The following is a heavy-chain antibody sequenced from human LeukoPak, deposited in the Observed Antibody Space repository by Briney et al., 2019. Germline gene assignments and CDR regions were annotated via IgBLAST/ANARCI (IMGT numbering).Heavy chain of an antibody. CDR1: GGSFSGYY. J-gene: IGHJ4*02. CDR3: ARGTVGATVLLDY. CDR2: INHSGST. Sequence: SETLSLTCAVYGGSFSGYYWSWIRQPPGKGLEWIGEINHSGSTNYNPSLKSRVTISVDTSKNQFSLKLSSVTAADTAVYYCARGTVGATVLLDYWGQGTLVTVSS. D-gene: IGHD1-26*01. V-gene: IGHV4-34*01.